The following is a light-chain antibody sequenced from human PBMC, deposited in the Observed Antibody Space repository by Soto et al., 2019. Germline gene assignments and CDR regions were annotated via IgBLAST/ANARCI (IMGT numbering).Light chain of an antibody. CDR3: QQYYKWPRA. J-gene: IGKJ1*01. Sequence: EIVMTQSPATLSVSPGERATLSCRASQSVSSNLAWYQQKPGQAPRLLISGASTRATGIPARFSGSGSGTEFTLTISSLQSEDFAVYYCQQYYKWPRAFGQGTKVEIK. CDR1: QSVSSN. V-gene: IGKV3-15*01. CDR2: GAS.